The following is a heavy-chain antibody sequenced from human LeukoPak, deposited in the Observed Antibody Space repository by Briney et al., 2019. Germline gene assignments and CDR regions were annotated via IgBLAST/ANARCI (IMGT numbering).Heavy chain of an antibody. CDR3: AIYTGGDDAFDI. CDR2: ISYDGSNK. CDR1: GFTFSGYA. D-gene: IGHD3-16*01. V-gene: IGHV3-30-3*01. J-gene: IGHJ3*02. Sequence: GGSLRLSCAASGFTFSGYAMHWVRQAPGKGLEWVAVISYDGSNKYYADSVKGRFTISRDNSKNTLYLQMNSLRAEDTAVYYCAIYTGGDDAFDIWGQGTMVTVSS.